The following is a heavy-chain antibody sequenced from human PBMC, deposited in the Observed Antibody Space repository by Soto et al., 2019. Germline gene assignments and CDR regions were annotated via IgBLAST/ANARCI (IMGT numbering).Heavy chain of an antibody. CDR2: IYYSGST. CDR1: SGSTSRYY. CDR3: AGDNQDLHSIPTRRSADL. V-gene: IGHV4-59*08. Sequence: SQTLSLPCTVSSGSTSRYYCIWFRQPPGKEMEWIGYIYYSGSTNYNPSLKSRVTISVDTSKNQFSLKLNSRTAAATAVHYCAGDNQDLHSIPTRRSADL. D-gene: IGHD1-1*01. J-gene: IGHJ2*01.